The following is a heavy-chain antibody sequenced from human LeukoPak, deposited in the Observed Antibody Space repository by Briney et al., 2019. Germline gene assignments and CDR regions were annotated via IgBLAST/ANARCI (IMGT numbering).Heavy chain of an antibody. V-gene: IGHV3-23*01. CDR2: ISGSGGST. CDR1: GFTFSSYA. CDR3: AKDLGDILTGYYRDY. D-gene: IGHD3-9*01. Sequence: GGSLRLSCAASGFTFSSYAMSWVRQAPGKGLEWVSAISGSGGSTYYADSVKGRFTISRDNSKNTLYLQMNSLRAEGTAVYYCAKDLGDILTGYYRDYWGQGTLVTVSS. J-gene: IGHJ4*02.